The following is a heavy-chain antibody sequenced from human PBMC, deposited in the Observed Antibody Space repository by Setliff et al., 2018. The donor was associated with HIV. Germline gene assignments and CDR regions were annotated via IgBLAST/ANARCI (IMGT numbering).Heavy chain of an antibody. CDR1: GFALTFYY. Sequence: GSSVKVSCKASGFALTFYYMHWVRQAPGQGLECMGMIKPNDGASTHAQNFQGRVTMTRDTSTSTVYMELNIRRSEDTAGYYCVREGHCVGVKCYSIDVWGQGTTVTVSS. J-gene: IGHJ6*03. D-gene: IGHD2-21*01. V-gene: IGHV1-46*01. CDR3: VREGHCVGVKCYSIDV. CDR2: IKPNDGAS.